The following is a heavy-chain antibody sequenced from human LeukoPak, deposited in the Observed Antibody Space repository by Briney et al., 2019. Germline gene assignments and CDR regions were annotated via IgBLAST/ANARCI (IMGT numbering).Heavy chain of an antibody. CDR2: IIPIFGTT. J-gene: IGHJ6*03. Sequence: SVKVSCKASGGTFNSYAISWVRQAPGQGLEWMGGIIPIFGTTNYAQKLQGRVTMTTDTSTSTAYMELRSLRSDDTAVYYCARVGYCSGGSCPPNDYYYYYYMDVWGKGTTVTISS. D-gene: IGHD2-15*01. V-gene: IGHV1-69*05. CDR1: GGTFNSYA. CDR3: ARVGYCSGGSCPPNDYYYYYYMDV.